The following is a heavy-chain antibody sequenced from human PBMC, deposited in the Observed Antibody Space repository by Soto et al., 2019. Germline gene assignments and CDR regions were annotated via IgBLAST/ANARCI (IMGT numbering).Heavy chain of an antibody. D-gene: IGHD5-12*01. Sequence: GGSLRLSCAASGFTVSSNYMSWVRQAPGKGLEWVSVIYSGGSTYYADSVKGRFTISRDNSKNTLYLQMNSLRAEDTAVYYCASGPPSGYDSIFDYWGQGTLVTVSS. V-gene: IGHV3-53*01. J-gene: IGHJ4*02. CDR1: GFTVSSNY. CDR2: IYSGGST. CDR3: ASGPPSGYDSIFDY.